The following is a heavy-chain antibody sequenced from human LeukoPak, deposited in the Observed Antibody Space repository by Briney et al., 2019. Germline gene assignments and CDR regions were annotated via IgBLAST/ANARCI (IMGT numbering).Heavy chain of an antibody. CDR1: GFTFSSYA. J-gene: IGHJ4*02. D-gene: IGHD3-22*01. Sequence: GGSLRLSCAASGFTFSSYAMTWVRQAPGKGLERVSAVTDSGDKVFYADSVKGRFTISRDNSKNTLYLQMSSLRVEDTAVYYCVKGSGSSGYYPLNYSGQGTLVTVSS. CDR2: VTDSGDKV. V-gene: IGHV3-23*01. CDR3: VKGSGSSGYYPLNY.